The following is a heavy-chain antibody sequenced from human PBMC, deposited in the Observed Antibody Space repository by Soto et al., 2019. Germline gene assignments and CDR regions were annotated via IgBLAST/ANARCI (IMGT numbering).Heavy chain of an antibody. CDR3: AKDRQLGSSLYYFDY. CDR1: GFTFSSYG. Sequence: GGSLRLSCAASGFTFSSYGMHWVRQAPGKGLEWVAVISYHGSNKDYADSVKGRFTISRDNSKNTLYLQMNSLRGEDTAVYYCAKDRQLGSSLYYFDYWGQGTLVTVSS. D-gene: IGHD5-18*01. V-gene: IGHV3-30*18. J-gene: IGHJ4*02. CDR2: ISYHGSNK.